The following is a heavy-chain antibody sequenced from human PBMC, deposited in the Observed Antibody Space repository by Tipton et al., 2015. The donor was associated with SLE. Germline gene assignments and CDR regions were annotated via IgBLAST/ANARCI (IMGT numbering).Heavy chain of an antibody. J-gene: IGHJ6*03. D-gene: IGHD4-11*01. CDR2: ISTGSTYI. Sequence: GSLRLSCAASGFAFSTYRMNWVRQAPGKGLEWVSSISTGSTYIYYADSVQGRFTISRDNAKNSLYLQMNSLRAEDTAVYYCARGSPETTVKEDYYYYMDVWGKGTTVTVSS. CDR1: GFAFSTYR. CDR3: ARGSPETTVKEDYYYYMDV. V-gene: IGHV3-21*04.